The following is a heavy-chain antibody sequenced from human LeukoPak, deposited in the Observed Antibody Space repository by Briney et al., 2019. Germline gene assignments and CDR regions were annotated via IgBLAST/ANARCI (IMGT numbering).Heavy chain of an antibody. V-gene: IGHV1-18*01. J-gene: IGHJ3*02. D-gene: IGHD3-22*01. CDR1: GYTXTSYG. CDR3: AKNYYYDNTGYWGAFDI. CDR2: ISTYNGKR. Sequence: GASLKVSCRASGYTXTSYGIGGVRQAPGQGLEWMGWISTYNGKRNYAQKFQDRVTMTTDTSTSTAYMELRSLRSDDTAIYHCAKNYYYDNTGYWGAFDIWGQGTMVTVSS.